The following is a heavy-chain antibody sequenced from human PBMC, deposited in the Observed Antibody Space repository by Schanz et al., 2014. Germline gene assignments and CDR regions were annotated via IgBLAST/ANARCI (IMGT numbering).Heavy chain of an antibody. V-gene: IGHV1-8*01. J-gene: IGHJ4*02. CDR1: GYTFTSYD. Sequence: QVQLIQSGAEVKKPGASVKVSCTASGYTFTSYDINWVRQAPGQGLEWLGWMNPNSGNPGFAQKFRGRVTMARNTSMSAAYIELHILTSEDTAGYYCARGRTFDYWGQGTLVTVSS. CDR2: MNPNSGNP. CDR3: ARGRTFDY.